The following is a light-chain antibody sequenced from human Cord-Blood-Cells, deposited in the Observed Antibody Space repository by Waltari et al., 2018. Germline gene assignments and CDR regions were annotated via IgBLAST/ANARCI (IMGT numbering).Light chain of an antibody. CDR1: RSDVGGYNH. CDR2: EVS. Sequence: QSALTQPASVSGSPGQSITISCTGTRSDVGGYNHASWYQQHPGKAPKLMIYEVSNRPSGGSNRFSGSKSGNTASLTISGLQAEDEADYYCSSYTSSSTYVFGTGTKVTVL. CDR3: SSYTSSSTYV. V-gene: IGLV2-14*01. J-gene: IGLJ1*01.